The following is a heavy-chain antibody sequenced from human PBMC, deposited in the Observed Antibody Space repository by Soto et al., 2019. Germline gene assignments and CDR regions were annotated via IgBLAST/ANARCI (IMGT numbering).Heavy chain of an antibody. CDR1: GYDFTTYG. D-gene: IGHD1-1*01. Sequence: QVHLVHSGAEVKKPGASVKVSCKGSGYDFTTYGITWVRQAPGQGLEWMAWSSAHNGNTDYAQKLQGRVTVTRDTSASTAYMELRSLRSDDKAVYYCARGRYGDYWGQGALVTVSS. V-gene: IGHV1-18*01. CDR2: SSAHNGNT. CDR3: ARGRYGDY. J-gene: IGHJ4*02.